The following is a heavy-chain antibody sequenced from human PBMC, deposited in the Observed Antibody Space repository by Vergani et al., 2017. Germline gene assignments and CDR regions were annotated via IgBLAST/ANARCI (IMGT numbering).Heavy chain of an antibody. CDR1: GFSLSRFW. CDR2: IIPDGSAK. Sequence: EVQLVESGGGLVQPGGSLRLSCAASGFSLSRFWMSWVRQAPEKGLEWVAHIIPDGSAKSYVDSVKGRFTISRDNTKNSRSLQMSGLRVEDTAVYYCVSLPRGPCNFDLWGRGTLITVSS. V-gene: IGHV3-7*01. CDR3: VSLPRGPCNFDL. J-gene: IGHJ2*01.